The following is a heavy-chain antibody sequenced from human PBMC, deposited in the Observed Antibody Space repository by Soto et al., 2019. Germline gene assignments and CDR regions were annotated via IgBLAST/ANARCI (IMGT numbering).Heavy chain of an antibody. CDR2: ISSSGSTI. Sequence: EVQLVESGGGLVQPGGSLRLSCAASGFTFSSYEMNWVRQAPGKGLEWVSYISSSGSTIYYADSVKGRFTISRDNAKNSLYLQMNSLRAEDTAVYYCARVRGGQAYFDYWGQGTLVTVSS. CDR1: GFTFSSYE. V-gene: IGHV3-48*03. CDR3: ARVRGGQAYFDY. J-gene: IGHJ4*02. D-gene: IGHD2-15*01.